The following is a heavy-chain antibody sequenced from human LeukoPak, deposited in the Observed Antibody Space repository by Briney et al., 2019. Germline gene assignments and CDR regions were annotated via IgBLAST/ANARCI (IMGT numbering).Heavy chain of an antibody. J-gene: IGHJ5*02. Sequence: SETLFLTCTVSGGSISDHYWSWIRQPSGKGLEWIGCIYSSGSANYSPSLKSRVSMSVDTSNNYFSLNLTSVTAADTALYFCARDVRYASGWSTPESWGQGILVTVSS. CDR1: GGSISDHY. CDR3: ARDVRYASGWSTPES. D-gene: IGHD6-19*01. CDR2: IYSSGSA. V-gene: IGHV4-4*07.